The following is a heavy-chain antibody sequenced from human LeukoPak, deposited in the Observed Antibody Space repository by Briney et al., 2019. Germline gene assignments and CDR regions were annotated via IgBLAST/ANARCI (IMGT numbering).Heavy chain of an antibody. J-gene: IGHJ4*02. D-gene: IGHD3-3*01. CDR3: ARDGYDFWSGYFY. Sequence: ASVKVSCKASGYTFTGYYMHWVRQAPGQGLEWMGWINPNSGSTNYAQKFQGRVTMTRDTSISTAYMELSRLRSDDTAVYYCARDGYDFWSGYFYWGQGTLVTVSS. CDR1: GYTFTGYY. V-gene: IGHV1-2*02. CDR2: INPNSGST.